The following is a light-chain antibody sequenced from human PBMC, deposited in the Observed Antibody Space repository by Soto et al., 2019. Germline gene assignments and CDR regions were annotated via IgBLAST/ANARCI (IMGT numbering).Light chain of an antibody. CDR3: PHLG. CDR1: QSVSSY. Sequence: EIVLTQSPATLSLSPGERTTLSCRASQSVSSYLAWYQQKPGQAPRLLIYDASNRATGIPARFSGSGSGTDFTLTISSLEPEDFAVYYCPHLGFGGGTKVEIK. CDR2: DAS. J-gene: IGKJ4*01. V-gene: IGKV3-11*01.